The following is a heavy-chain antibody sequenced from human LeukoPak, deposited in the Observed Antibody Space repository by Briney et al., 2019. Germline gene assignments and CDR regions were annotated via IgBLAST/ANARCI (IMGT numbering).Heavy chain of an antibody. D-gene: IGHD6-6*01. Sequence: GGALRLSCAASGFTFSDYYMSWIRDAPGKGLEWGSYISSSGSTIYYADSVKSRYTISRDNAKNSLYLQMNSLRAEDTAVYYCARDFEYSSTLLENYDYGMDVWGQGTTVTVSS. CDR2: ISSSGSTI. CDR3: ARDFEYSSTLLENYDYGMDV. J-gene: IGHJ6*02. V-gene: IGHV3-11*01. CDR1: GFTFSDYY.